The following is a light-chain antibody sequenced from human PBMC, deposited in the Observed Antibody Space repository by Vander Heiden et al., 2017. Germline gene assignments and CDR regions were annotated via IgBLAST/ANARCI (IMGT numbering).Light chain of an antibody. J-gene: IGLJ3*02. Sequence: QSVLTQPPSASGPPGQRVTLSCSGSSSNIGSNYVYWYQQLQGTAPKLLIYSNNQRPSGVPGRFSDSKSGTSASLAISGLRSEDEADYYCAAWDDSLSGSWVFGGGTKLTVL. CDR2: SNN. CDR1: SSNIGSNY. V-gene: IGLV1-47*02. CDR3: AAWDDSLSGSWV.